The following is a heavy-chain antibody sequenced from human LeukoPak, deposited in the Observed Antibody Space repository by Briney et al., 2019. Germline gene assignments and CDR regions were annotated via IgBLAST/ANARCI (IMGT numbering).Heavy chain of an antibody. J-gene: IGHJ3*02. CDR3: ARDPPGEYDSSGYYYEGGTFDI. CDR2: IIPIFGTA. CDR1: GGTFSSYA. Sequence: ASVKVSCKASGGTFSSYAISWVRQAPGQGLEWMGGIIPIFGTANYAQKFQGRVTITADESTSTAYMELSSLRSDDTAVYYCARDPPGEYDSSGYYYEGGTFDIWGQGTMVTVSS. D-gene: IGHD3-22*01. V-gene: IGHV1-69*13.